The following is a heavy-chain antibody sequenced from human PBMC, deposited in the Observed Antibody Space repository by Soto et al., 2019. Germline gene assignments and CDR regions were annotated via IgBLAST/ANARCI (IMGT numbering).Heavy chain of an antibody. CDR3: ARERSVGYCITTTCPKPFYYYAMDV. D-gene: IGHD2-2*01. Sequence: QVQLVQSGAEVKKPGSSLKVSCKASGGPFTNYAFSWVRQAPGQGLEWMGGIIPVFGTPDYAQTFQGRVTITADESTRTASMELSSLRSDDTAVYYCARERSVGYCITTTCPKPFYYYAMDVCGQGTTGTVSS. J-gene: IGHJ6*02. V-gene: IGHV1-69*12. CDR2: IIPVFGTP. CDR1: GGPFTNYA.